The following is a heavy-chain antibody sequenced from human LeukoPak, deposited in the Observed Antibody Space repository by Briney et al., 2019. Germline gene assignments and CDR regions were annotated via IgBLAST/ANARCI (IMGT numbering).Heavy chain of an antibody. V-gene: IGHV4-4*07. Sequence: SETLSLTCTVSGGSISSYYWSWIRQPAGKGLEWIGRIYTSGSTNYNPSLESRVTMSVDTSKNQFSLKLSSVTAADTAVYYCARDYCSRTSCYADAFDIWGQGTMVTVSS. D-gene: IGHD2-2*01. J-gene: IGHJ3*02. CDR2: IYTSGST. CDR3: ARDYCSRTSCYADAFDI. CDR1: GGSISSYY.